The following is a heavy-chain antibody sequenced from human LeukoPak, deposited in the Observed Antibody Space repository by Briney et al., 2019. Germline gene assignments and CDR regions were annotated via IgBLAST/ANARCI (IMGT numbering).Heavy chain of an antibody. CDR1: GFSLTHDA. CDR3: AGDRWRGAPDYFDC. CDR2: VSKDTIGK. J-gene: IGHJ4*02. D-gene: IGHD1-26*01. Sequence: GGSLRLSCAASGFSLTHDAIHWVRQAPGKGLEWVAVVSKDTIGKLYRDSVKGRFTVSTDSSKNTVYLQMTGLRSEGTAVYYCAGDRWRGAPDYFDCWGQGTLVTVSS. V-gene: IGHV3-30*03.